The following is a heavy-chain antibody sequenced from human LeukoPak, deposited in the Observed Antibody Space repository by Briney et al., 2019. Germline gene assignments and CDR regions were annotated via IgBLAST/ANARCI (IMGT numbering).Heavy chain of an antibody. J-gene: IGHJ4*02. CDR3: ARAHPEVAARPALPLGY. CDR2: ISGSGGST. V-gene: IGHV3-23*01. Sequence: GGSLRLPCAASGFTFSSYAMSWVRQAPGKGLEWVSAISGSGGSTYYADSVKGRFTISRDNSKNTLYLQMNSLRAEDTAVYYCARAHPEVAARPALPLGYWGQGTLVTVSS. D-gene: IGHD6-6*01. CDR1: GFTFSSYA.